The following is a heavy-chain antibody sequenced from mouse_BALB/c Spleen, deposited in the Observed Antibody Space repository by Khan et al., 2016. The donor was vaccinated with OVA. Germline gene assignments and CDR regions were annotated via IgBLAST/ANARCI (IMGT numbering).Heavy chain of an antibody. D-gene: IGHD3-3*01. CDR1: GYSITSDYA. CDR3: ARSPPVGDLWFAY. J-gene: IGHJ3*01. Sequence: EVQLQESGPGLVKPSQSLSLTCTVTGYSITSDYAWNWIRQFPGNKLEWMGYISYSGSTSYNPSLKSRISITRDTSKNQFFLQFNSVTTEDTATYYCARSPPVGDLWFAYWGQGTLVTVSA. V-gene: IGHV3-2*02. CDR2: ISYSGST.